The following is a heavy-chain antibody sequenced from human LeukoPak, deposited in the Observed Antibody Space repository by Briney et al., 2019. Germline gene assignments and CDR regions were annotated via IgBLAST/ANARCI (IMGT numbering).Heavy chain of an antibody. Sequence: ASVKVSCKASGYTFTSYDINWMRQATGQGLEWMGWMSPNSGNTGYAQKFQGRVTMTRDTTTGTAYLELSSLRSEDSAVYYCVRTPPNWGADFWGQGTLVTVSS. CDR2: MSPNSGNT. J-gene: IGHJ4*02. V-gene: IGHV1-8*01. D-gene: IGHD7-27*01. CDR1: GYTFTSYD. CDR3: VRTPPNWGADF.